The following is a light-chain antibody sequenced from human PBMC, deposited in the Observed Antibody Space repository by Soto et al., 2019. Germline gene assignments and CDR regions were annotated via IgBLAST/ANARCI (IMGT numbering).Light chain of an antibody. CDR1: QSLSSN. V-gene: IGKV3-15*01. CDR2: DAS. J-gene: IGKJ1*01. CDR3: QQYDNWLWT. Sequence: EIVMTQSPDTLSVSPGERATLSCRASQSLSSNLAWYQRKPGQAPRLLIYDASTRAAGVPARFSGSGSGTEFTLTISSLQSEDFAVYYCQQYDNWLWTFGQGTKVEIK.